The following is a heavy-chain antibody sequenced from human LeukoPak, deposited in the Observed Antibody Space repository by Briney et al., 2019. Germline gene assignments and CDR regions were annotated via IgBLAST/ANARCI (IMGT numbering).Heavy chain of an antibody. CDR3: VRQGSVAATRGFFDY. V-gene: IGHV4-31*03. CDR1: GGSISSGGYY. CDR2: IYYSGST. D-gene: IGHD2-15*01. J-gene: IGHJ4*02. Sequence: SQTLSLTCTVSGGSISSGGYYWSWIRQHPGKGLEWIGYIYYSGSTYYNPSLKSRVTISVDTSKNQFSLKLSSVTAADTAVYYCVRQGSVAATRGFFDYWGQGTLVTVSS.